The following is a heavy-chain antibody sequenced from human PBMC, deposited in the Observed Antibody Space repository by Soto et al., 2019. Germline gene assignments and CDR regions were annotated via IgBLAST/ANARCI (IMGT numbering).Heavy chain of an antibody. V-gene: IGHV3-30*18. Sequence: QVQLVESGGGVVQPGRSLRLSCAASGFDFNTYGLHWVRQAPGKGLEWVAAISFDGGNQYYADSVKGRFTISRDKSNSTLYVQMNSLGAEDTATYFCAKYSSVTAAGSGGWFDPWGPGTLVIVSS. CDR3: AKYSSVTAAGSGGWFDP. CDR1: GFDFNTYG. CDR2: ISFDGGNQ. J-gene: IGHJ5*02. D-gene: IGHD6-13*01.